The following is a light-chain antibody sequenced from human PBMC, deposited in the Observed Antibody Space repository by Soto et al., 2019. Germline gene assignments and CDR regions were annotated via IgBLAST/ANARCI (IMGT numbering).Light chain of an antibody. CDR1: QSVSNN. J-gene: IGKJ5*01. CDR3: QQYNNWPPIP. CDR2: GAS. Sequence: EIIMTQSPATLSVSPAERSTLFCRASQSVSNNLAWYQQKPGQAPRLLIYGASTRATGIPARFSGSGSGTEFTLTISSLQSEDFAVYYCQQYNNWPPIPFGQGTRLEIK. V-gene: IGKV3-15*01.